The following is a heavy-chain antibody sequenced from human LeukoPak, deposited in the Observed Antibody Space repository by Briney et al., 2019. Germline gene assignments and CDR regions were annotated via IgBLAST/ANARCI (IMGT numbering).Heavy chain of an antibody. V-gene: IGHV1-24*01. Sequence: ASVKVSCKVSGYTLTELSMHWVRQAPGKGLEWMGGFDPEDGETIYAQKFQGRVTMTEDTSTDTAYTELSSLRSEDTAVYYCATIPLGGSSGWLGAFDIWGQGTMVTVSS. CDR1: GYTLTELS. D-gene: IGHD6-19*01. J-gene: IGHJ3*02. CDR2: FDPEDGET. CDR3: ATIPLGGSSGWLGAFDI.